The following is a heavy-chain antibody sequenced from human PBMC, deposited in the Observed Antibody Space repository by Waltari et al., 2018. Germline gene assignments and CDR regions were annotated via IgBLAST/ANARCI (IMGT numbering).Heavy chain of an antibody. CDR3: ARGGVRPGADY. CDR2: INWNGGST. D-gene: IGHD1-26*01. CDR1: GLTFDDYG. Sequence: EVQLVESGGGVVRPGGSLRLSCAASGLTFDDYGMSWVRQAPGKGLAWVSSINWNGGSTSYADSVTGRFTISRDNAKNSLYLQMSSLRAEDTALYYCARGGVRPGADYWGQGTLVTVSS. V-gene: IGHV3-20*04. J-gene: IGHJ4*02.